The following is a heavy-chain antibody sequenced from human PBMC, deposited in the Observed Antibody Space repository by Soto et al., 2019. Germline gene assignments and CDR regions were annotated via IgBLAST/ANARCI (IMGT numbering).Heavy chain of an antibody. CDR3: ARDPGFSSDY. CDR2: ISAYNGNT. V-gene: IGHV1-18*01. CDR1: GYTFTSYG. Sequence: QVQLVQSGAEVKKPGASVKVSCKASGYTFTSYGISWVRQAPGQGLEWMGWISAYNGNTNYAQKLQGNVTRATGTCTSAPYVELRSLRSDDTAVYYCARDPGFSSDYWGRGAPVTVSS. J-gene: IGHJ4*02. D-gene: IGHD3-9*01.